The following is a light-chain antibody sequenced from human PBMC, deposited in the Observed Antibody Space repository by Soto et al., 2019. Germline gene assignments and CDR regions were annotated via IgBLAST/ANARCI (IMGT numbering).Light chain of an antibody. CDR1: SSDVGAYNY. CDR3: CSYAGSYSGV. V-gene: IGLV2-11*01. J-gene: IGLJ3*02. CDR2: DVS. Sequence: QSVLTQPRSVSGSPGQSVTISCTGTSSDVGAYNYVSWYQHHPGKAPKVMIYDVSERPSGVPDRFSGSKSDNTASLTISGLQAEDEADYYCCSYAGSYSGVFGGGTKLTVL.